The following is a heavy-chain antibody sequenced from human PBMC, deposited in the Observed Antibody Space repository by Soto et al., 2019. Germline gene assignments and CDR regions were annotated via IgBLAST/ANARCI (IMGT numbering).Heavy chain of an antibody. CDR2: IYYSGST. V-gene: IGHV4-39*01. CDR3: ARNGVVPAAMLLNWFDP. Sequence: SETLSLTCTVSGGSISSSSYYWGWIRQPPGKGLEWIGSIYYSGSTYYNPSLKSRVTISVDTSKNQFSLKLSSVTAADTAVYYCARNGVVPAAMLLNWFDPWGQGTLVTVSS. J-gene: IGHJ5*02. CDR1: GGSISSSSYY. D-gene: IGHD2-2*01.